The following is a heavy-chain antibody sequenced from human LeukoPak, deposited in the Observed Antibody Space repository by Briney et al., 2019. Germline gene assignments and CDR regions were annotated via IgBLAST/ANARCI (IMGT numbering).Heavy chain of an antibody. D-gene: IGHD3/OR15-3a*01. CDR3: ARRRDFIDY. Sequence: AGGSLRLSCAASGFTLSDYYMSWIRQAPGKGLEWVSYSSSSGTTIYYADSVKGRFAISRDNAKNSLYLQMNSLRAEDTAVYYCARRRDFIDYWGQGTLVTVSS. CDR1: GFTLSDYY. CDR2: SSSSGTTI. J-gene: IGHJ4*02. V-gene: IGHV3-11*01.